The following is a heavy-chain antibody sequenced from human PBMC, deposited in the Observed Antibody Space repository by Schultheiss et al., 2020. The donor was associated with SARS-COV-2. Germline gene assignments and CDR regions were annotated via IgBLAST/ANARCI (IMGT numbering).Heavy chain of an antibody. V-gene: IGHV4-4*02. J-gene: IGHJ5*02. D-gene: IGHD2-2*01. CDR3: ARGSTIVVVPVNGWFDP. CDR1: GGSISSSNW. Sequence: SETLSLTCAVSGGSISSSNWWSWVRQPPGKGLEWIGEIYHSGSTNYNPSLKSRVTISVDKSKNQFSLKLSSVTAADTAVYYCARGSTIVVVPVNGWFDPWGQGTLVTVSS. CDR2: IYHSGST.